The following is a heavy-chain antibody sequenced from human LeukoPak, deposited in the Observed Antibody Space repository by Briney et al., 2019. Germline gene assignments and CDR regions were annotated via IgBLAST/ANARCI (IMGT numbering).Heavy chain of an antibody. D-gene: IGHD6-19*01. V-gene: IGHV4-34*01. CDR2: INHSGST. Sequence: SETLSLTCAAYGGSFSGYYWSWIRQPPGKGLEWIGDINHSGSTNYNPSLESRVSISVETSKNQFSLSLSSVTAADTAVYYCGRHPNSGWTYYFDFWGQGTLVTVSS. CDR3: GRHPNSGWTYYFDF. J-gene: IGHJ4*02. CDR1: GGSFSGYY.